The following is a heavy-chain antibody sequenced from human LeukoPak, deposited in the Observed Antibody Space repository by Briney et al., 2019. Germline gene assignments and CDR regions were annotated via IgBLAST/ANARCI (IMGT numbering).Heavy chain of an antibody. V-gene: IGHV3-23*01. D-gene: IGHD2-2*01. CDR1: GFTFSSYA. J-gene: IGHJ6*03. CDR2: ISGRGGST. CDR3: AKGGYCGGTSCYFYYMDV. Sequence: GGSLRLSCAASGFTFSSYAMSWVRQAPGKGLEWVSGISGRGGSTYSADYLKGRFAISRDNSKNTLYLQMNNLRAEDTAEYYCAKGGYCGGTSCYFYYMDVWGKGTTVTVSS.